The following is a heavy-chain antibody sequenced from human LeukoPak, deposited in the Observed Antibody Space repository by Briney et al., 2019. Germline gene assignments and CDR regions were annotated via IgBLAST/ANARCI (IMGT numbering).Heavy chain of an antibody. D-gene: IGHD3-3*01. Sequence: SETLSLTCTVSGGSISSSSYYWGWIRQPPGKGLEWIGSIYYSGSTYYNPSLKSRVTISVDTSKNQFSLKLSSVTAADTAVYYCARQPNPGRFFDYWGQGTLVTVSS. CDR2: IYYSGST. J-gene: IGHJ4*02. CDR3: ARQPNPGRFFDY. CDR1: GGSISSSSYY. V-gene: IGHV4-39*01.